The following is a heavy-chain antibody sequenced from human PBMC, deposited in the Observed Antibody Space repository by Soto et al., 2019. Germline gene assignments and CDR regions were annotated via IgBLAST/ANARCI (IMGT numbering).Heavy chain of an antibody. CDR3: ARGIVGATHDAFDI. V-gene: IGHV3-21*01. J-gene: IGHJ3*02. Sequence: EVQLVESGGGLVKPGGSLRLSCAASGFTFSSYSMNWVRQAPGKGLEWVSSISSSSSYIYYADSVKGRFTISRDNAKNSLCLQMNSLRAEDTAVYYCARGIVGATHDAFDIWGQGTMVTVSS. CDR2: ISSSSSYI. CDR1: GFTFSSYS. D-gene: IGHD1-26*01.